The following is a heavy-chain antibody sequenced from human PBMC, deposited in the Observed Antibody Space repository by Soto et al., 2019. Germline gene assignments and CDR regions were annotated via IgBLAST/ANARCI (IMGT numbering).Heavy chain of an antibody. Sequence: QVQLVQSGAEVKKPGSSVKVSCKASGGTFSSYAISWVRQAPGQGLEWMGGIIPIFGTANYAQKFQGRVTITADESTSTAYMELSSLRPEDTAVYYCARESRYCSRGSCYFLPGIDYWGQGTLVTVSS. D-gene: IGHD2-15*01. CDR1: GGTFSSYA. J-gene: IGHJ4*02. V-gene: IGHV1-69*12. CDR2: IIPIFGTA. CDR3: ARESRYCSRGSCYFLPGIDY.